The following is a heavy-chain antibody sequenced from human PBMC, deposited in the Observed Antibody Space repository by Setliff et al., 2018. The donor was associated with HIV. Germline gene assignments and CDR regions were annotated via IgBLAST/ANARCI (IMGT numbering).Heavy chain of an antibody. CDR2: IHHSGST. J-gene: IGHJ4*02. Sequence: SETLSLTCAVYGGSFSGYYWSWIRQSPGKGLEWIGEIHHSGSTNYNPSLKSRVTILGDTSKNQFSLKLSSVTAADTAVYYCARRAGSDYFTRFDYWGQGTLVTVSS. CDR3: ARRAGSDYFTRFDY. V-gene: IGHV4-34*01. CDR1: GGSFSGYY. D-gene: IGHD3-10*01.